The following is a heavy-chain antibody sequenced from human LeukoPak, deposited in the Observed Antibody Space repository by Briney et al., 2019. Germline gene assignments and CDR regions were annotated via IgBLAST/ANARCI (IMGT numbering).Heavy chain of an antibody. CDR3: ARGERRYTSGWYGRAFDI. Sequence: GGSLRLSCAASGFTFSSYAMNWVRQAPGKGLEWVSYISSSSSTIYYADSVKGRFTISRDNAKNSLYLQMNSLSDEDTAVYYCARGERRYTSGWYGRAFDIWGQGTMVTVSS. CDR1: GFTFSSYA. V-gene: IGHV3-48*02. J-gene: IGHJ3*02. CDR2: ISSSSSTI. D-gene: IGHD6-19*01.